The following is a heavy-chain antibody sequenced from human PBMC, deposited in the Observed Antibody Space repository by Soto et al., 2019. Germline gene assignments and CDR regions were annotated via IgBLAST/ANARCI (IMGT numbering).Heavy chain of an antibody. CDR1: GFTFRNFW. J-gene: IGHJ3*01. CDR2: IKMDGTER. CDR3: ARGRSLDF. V-gene: IGHV3-7*03. Sequence: GGSLRLSCTASGFTFRNFWMSWARQAPGKGLEWVATIKMDGTERYYVDSAKGRFTISRDNAKNSLYLEMNSVRDEDTAVYYCARGRSLDFWGQGTIVIVSS.